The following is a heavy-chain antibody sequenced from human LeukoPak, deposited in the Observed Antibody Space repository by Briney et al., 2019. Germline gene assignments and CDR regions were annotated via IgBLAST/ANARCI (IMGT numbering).Heavy chain of an antibody. D-gene: IGHD6-13*01. J-gene: IGHJ1*01. CDR1: GFTFSRYS. V-gene: IGHV3-21*06. Sequence: GGSLRLSCTASGFTFSRYSMNGVRQPPGRGLEGVSSISRSSNYIYYADSVKGRFTISRDNAKNSLSLQMNSLRADDTALYYCARGPRNSSSYQYFQHWGQGTLVTVSS. CDR3: ARGPRNSSSYQYFQH. CDR2: ISRSSNYI.